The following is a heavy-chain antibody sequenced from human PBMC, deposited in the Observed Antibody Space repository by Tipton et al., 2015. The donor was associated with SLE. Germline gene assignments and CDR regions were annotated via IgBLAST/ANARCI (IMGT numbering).Heavy chain of an antibody. D-gene: IGHD6-13*01. V-gene: IGHV3-11*04. CDR2: ISSSGSTI. CDR1: GFTFSDYY. J-gene: IGHJ4*02. CDR3: ARDGNARIAAAGRFDY. Sequence: GSLRLSCAASGFTFSDYYMSWIRQAPGKGLEWVSYISSSGSTIYYADSVKGRFTISRDKAKNSLYLQMNSLRAEDTAVYYCARDGNARIAAAGRFDYWGQGTLVTLSS.